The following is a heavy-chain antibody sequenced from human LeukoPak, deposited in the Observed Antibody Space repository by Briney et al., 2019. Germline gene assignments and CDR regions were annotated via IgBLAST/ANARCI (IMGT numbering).Heavy chain of an antibody. V-gene: IGHV1-18*01. CDR2: ISAYNGNT. CDR1: GGTFSSYA. D-gene: IGHD3-22*01. Sequence: ASVKVSCKASGGTFSSYAISWVRQAPGQGLEWMGWISAYNGNTNYAQKLQGRVTMTTDTSTSTAYMELRSLRSDDTAVYYCARDRAPKKPVVITRPGYWGQGTLVTVSS. J-gene: IGHJ4*02. CDR3: ARDRAPKKPVVITRPGY.